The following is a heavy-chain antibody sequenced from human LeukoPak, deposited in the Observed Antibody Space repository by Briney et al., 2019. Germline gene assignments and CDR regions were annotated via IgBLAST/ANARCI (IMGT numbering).Heavy chain of an antibody. CDR3: AKVDYDFWSGYYTAYYYYYGMDV. D-gene: IGHD3-3*01. CDR1: GFTFSSYA. V-gene: IGHV3-23*01. Sequence: GGSLRLSCAASGFTFSSYAMSWVRQAPGKGLEWVSAISGSGGSTYYADSVKSRFTISRDNSKNTLYLQMNSLRAEDAAVYYCAKVDYDFWSGYYTAYYYYYGMDVWGQGTTVTVSS. J-gene: IGHJ6*02. CDR2: ISGSGGST.